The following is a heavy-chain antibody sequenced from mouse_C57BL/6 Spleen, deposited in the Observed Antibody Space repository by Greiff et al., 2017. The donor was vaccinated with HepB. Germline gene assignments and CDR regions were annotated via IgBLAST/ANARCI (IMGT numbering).Heavy chain of an antibody. Sequence: QVQLQQPGAELVKPGASVKLSCKASGYTFTSYWMQWVKQRPGQGLEWIGEIDPSDSYTNYNQKFKGKATLTVDTSSSTAYMQLSSLTSEDSAVYYCARDYYGSSLFAYWGQRTLVTVSA. CDR1: GYTFTSYW. D-gene: IGHD1-1*01. J-gene: IGHJ3*01. CDR3: ARDYYGSSLFAY. V-gene: IGHV1-50*01. CDR2: IDPSDSYT.